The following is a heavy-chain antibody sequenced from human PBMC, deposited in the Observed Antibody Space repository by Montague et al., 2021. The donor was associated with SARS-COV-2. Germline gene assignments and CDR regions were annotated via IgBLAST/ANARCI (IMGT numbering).Heavy chain of an antibody. CDR1: GGSFSTYS. D-gene: IGHD3-10*01. CDR2: IHHGGST. CDR3: ARLGDGVVPSPILGVGPYYSFPYMDV. J-gene: IGHJ6*03. V-gene: IGHV4-34*01. Sequence: SETLSLTCAVHGGSFSTYSWNWIRQPPGKGLEWIGEIHHGGSTNYNPSLKSRVTISADTSKNQFSLKLTSVAAADTAVYYCARLGDGVVPSPILGVGPYYSFPYMDVWGKGTTGPVS.